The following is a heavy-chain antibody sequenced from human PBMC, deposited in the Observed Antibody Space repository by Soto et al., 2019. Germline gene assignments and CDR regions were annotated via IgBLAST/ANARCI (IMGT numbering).Heavy chain of an antibody. V-gene: IGHV3-48*03. CDR3: ARVGYGSGNYYFDY. CDR2: VSSSGATI. CDR1: GFSFSSYE. Sequence: GGSLRLSCTASGFSFSSYEINWVRQAPGKGLEWISYVSSSGATISYADSVKGRSTISRDNAKNSLYLQMDSLRVEDTAIYYCARVGYGSGNYYFDYWGQGTLVTVSS. D-gene: IGHD3-10*01. J-gene: IGHJ4*02.